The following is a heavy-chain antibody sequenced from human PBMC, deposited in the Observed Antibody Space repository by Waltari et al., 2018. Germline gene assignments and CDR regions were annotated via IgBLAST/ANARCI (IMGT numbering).Heavy chain of an antibody. CDR3: ARDYCSSTSCRFDY. J-gene: IGHJ4*02. D-gene: IGHD2-2*01. CDR2: IKQDGSEK. Sequence: SCAASGFTFSSYWMSWVRQAPGKGLEWVANIKQDGSEKYYVDSVKGRFTISRDNAKNSLYLQMNSLRAEDTAVYYCARDYCSSTSCRFDYWGQGTLVTVSS. V-gene: IGHV3-7*01. CDR1: GFTFSSYW.